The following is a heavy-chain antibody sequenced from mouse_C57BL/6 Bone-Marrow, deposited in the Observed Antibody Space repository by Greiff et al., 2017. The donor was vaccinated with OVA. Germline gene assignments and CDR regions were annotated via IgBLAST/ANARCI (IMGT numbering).Heavy chain of an antibody. CDR2: IYPGSGNT. J-gene: IGHJ1*03. D-gene: IGHD1-1*01. CDR3: ARRGVITTDWYFDV. Sequence: VQLQQSGAELVRPGASVKLSCKASGYTFTDYYINWVKQRPGQGLEWIARIYPGSGNTYYNEKFKGKATLTAEKSSSTAYMQLSSLTSEDSAVYFCARRGVITTDWYFDVWGTGTTVTVSS. V-gene: IGHV1-76*01. CDR1: GYTFTDYY.